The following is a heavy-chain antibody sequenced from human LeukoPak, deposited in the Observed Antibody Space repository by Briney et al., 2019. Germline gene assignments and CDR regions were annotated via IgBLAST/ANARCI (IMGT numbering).Heavy chain of an antibody. V-gene: IGHV3-21*01. CDR2: ISSSSSYI. Sequence: PGGSLRLSCAASGFTFSSYSMNWVRQAPGKGLEWVSSISSSSSYIYYADSVKGRFTISRDNAKNSLYLQMNSLRAEDTAVYYCARDYYDSSGYYRPLFDPWGQGTLVTVSS. CDR3: ARDYYDSSGYYRPLFDP. D-gene: IGHD3-22*01. J-gene: IGHJ5*02. CDR1: GFTFSSYS.